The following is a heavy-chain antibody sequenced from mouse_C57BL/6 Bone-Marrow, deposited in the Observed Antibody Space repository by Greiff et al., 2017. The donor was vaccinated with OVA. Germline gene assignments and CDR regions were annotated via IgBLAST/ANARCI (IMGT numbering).Heavy chain of an antibody. CDR1: GFTFTSYW. CDR3: ARSWGY. CDR2: INPSNGGN. Sequence: VQLQQPGTELVKPGASVTLSCKASGFTFTSYWMHWVQQSPGHGLEWIGNINPSNGGNKYNEKFKSKATLTVHKSSSTAYRQLSSLTSDYAAGYYCARSWGYWGQGTTLTVSS. V-gene: IGHV1-53*01. J-gene: IGHJ2*01.